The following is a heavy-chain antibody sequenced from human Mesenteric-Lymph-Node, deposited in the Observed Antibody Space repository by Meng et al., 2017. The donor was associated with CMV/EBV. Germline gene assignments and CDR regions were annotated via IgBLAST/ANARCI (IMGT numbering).Heavy chain of an antibody. J-gene: IGHJ4*02. V-gene: IGHV3-49*04. CDR3: TREEYNWDDLISVNEY. D-gene: IGHD1-20*01. CDR2: IRSTTFGGTT. Sequence: GGSLRLSCTASGFTFGDYAMTWVRQAPGKGLEWVGFIRSTTFGGTTDYAASVKGRFTISRDDSKSIAYLQMSSLTIEDIGVYFCTREEYNWDDLISVNEYWGQGTLVTVSS. CDR1: GFTFGDYA.